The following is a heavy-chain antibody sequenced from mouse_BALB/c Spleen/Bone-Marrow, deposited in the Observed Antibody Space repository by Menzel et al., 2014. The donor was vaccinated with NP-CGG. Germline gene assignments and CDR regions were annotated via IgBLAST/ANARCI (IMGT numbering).Heavy chain of an antibody. V-gene: IGHV2-9*02. CDR2: IGIGGST. CDR3: ARASYYYGSGYDY. CDR1: GFSLTDYG. J-gene: IGHJ2*01. D-gene: IGHD1-1*01. Sequence: VQLQQSGPGLVAPSQSLSITCTVSGFSLTDYGVHWVRRPPGKGLEWLGIIGIGGSTNYNSALMSRLSIDKDNSKSQVFLKMNSPQTDDTAMYYCARASYYYGSGYDYWGQGTTLTVSS.